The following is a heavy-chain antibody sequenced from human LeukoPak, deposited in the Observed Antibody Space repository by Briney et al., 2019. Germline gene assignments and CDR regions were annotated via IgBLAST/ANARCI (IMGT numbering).Heavy chain of an antibody. CDR1: GFTFSSYA. J-gene: IGHJ3*02. CDR2: ISSSGSTI. CDR3: ARDNRNAFDI. Sequence: PGGSLRLSCAASGFTFSSYAMHWVRQAPGKGLEWVSYISSSGSTIYYADSVKGRFTISRDNAKNSLYLQMNSLRAEDTAVYYCARDNRNAFDIWGQGTMVTVSS. V-gene: IGHV3-48*03.